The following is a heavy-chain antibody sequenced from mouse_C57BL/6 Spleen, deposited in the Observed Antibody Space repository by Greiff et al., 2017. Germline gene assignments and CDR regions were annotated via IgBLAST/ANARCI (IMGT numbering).Heavy chain of an antibody. Sequence: QVQLQQPGAELVMPGASVKLSCKASGYTFTSYWMHWVKQRPGQGLEWIGEIDPSDSYTNYNQKFKGKSTLTVDKSSSTAYMQLSSLTSEDSAVYYSARQYYGSENWYFDVWGTGTTVTVSS. CDR1: GYTFTSYW. CDR3: ARQYYGSENWYFDV. D-gene: IGHD1-1*01. CDR2: IDPSDSYT. V-gene: IGHV1-69*01. J-gene: IGHJ1*03.